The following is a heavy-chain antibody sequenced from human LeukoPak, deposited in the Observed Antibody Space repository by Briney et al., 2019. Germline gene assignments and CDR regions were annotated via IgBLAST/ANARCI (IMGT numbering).Heavy chain of an antibody. CDR1: GFTFSSYE. D-gene: IGHD6-13*01. Sequence: GGSLTLSCAVSGFTFSSYEMNWVRQAPGKGLEWVSYISSSGRTIYYADSVRGRFTISTDSARNSLDLQMNSLRVEDTAVYYCARRAIAEGFDYWGQGTLVTVSS. V-gene: IGHV3-48*03. CDR2: ISSSGRTI. CDR3: ARRAIAEGFDY. J-gene: IGHJ4*02.